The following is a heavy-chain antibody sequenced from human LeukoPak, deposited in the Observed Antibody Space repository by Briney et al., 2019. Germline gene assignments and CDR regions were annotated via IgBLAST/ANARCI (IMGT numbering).Heavy chain of an antibody. Sequence: SETLSLTCTVSGGSISSHYWSWIRQPPGKGLEWIGCIYYSGSTNYNPSLKSRVTISVDTSKNQFSLKLSSVTAADTAVYYCARNLWFGESSDAFDMWGQGTMVTVSS. D-gene: IGHD3-10*01. CDR2: IYYSGST. J-gene: IGHJ3*02. CDR1: GGSISSHY. CDR3: ARNLWFGESSDAFDM. V-gene: IGHV4-59*11.